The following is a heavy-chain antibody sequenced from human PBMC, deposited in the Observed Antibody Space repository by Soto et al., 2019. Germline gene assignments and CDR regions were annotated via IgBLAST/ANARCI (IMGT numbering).Heavy chain of an antibody. CDR2: IYPGDSET. CDR1: GYTFSAYW. V-gene: IGHV5-51*01. J-gene: IGHJ4*02. Sequence: GESLKISCMGSGYTFSAYWIAWVRQMPGKGLEWMGMIYPGDSETRYSPSFQGQVTISADKSITTAFLQWSSLKASETAMYHCARIVEYYYNTSGYFLENWGQGTQVTVSS. D-gene: IGHD3-22*01. CDR3: ARIVEYYYNTSGYFLEN.